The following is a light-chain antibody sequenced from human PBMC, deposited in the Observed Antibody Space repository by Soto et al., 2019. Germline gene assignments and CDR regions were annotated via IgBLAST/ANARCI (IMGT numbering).Light chain of an antibody. Sequence: EIVMTQSPATLSLSPGERATLSCRASQSVSSNLAWYQQKPGQAPRLLIYGASTRATGIPARFSGSGSGTEFTLTNSSLQSEDFAVYYCQQYNNWPLLTFGGGTKVEIK. CDR3: QQYNNWPLLT. CDR1: QSVSSN. V-gene: IGKV3-15*01. J-gene: IGKJ4*01. CDR2: GAS.